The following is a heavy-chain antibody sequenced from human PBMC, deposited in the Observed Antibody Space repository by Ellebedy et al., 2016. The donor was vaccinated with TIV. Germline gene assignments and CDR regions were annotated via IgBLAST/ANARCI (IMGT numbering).Heavy chain of an antibody. CDR3: ARQAITLFGGVSGLQH. Sequence: SGPTLVXPTQTLTLTCTYSGFSLSSYGVGVGWIRQPPGKGLEWIGNIYYSGSTYYNPSLKSRLAISVDTSTNQFSLKLSSVTAADTAVYYCARQAITLFGGVSGLQHWGQGTLVIVSS. J-gene: IGHJ1*01. CDR1: GFSLSSYGVG. V-gene: IGHV4-39*01. D-gene: IGHD3-3*01. CDR2: IYYSGST.